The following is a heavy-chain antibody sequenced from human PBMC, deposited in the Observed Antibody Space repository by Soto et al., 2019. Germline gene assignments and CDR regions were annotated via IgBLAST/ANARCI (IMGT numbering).Heavy chain of an antibody. V-gene: IGHV3-53*02. Sequence: EVQLVETGGGLIQPGGSLRLSCAASGFTVSSNYMSWVRQAPGKGLEWVSVIYTGGSTYYANSVKGRFTISRDNTRNTLCLQMNNLRAEDTAVYYCARAPYYDILTGFPHDAFDIWGQGTVVTVSS. CDR2: IYTGGST. J-gene: IGHJ3*02. CDR3: ARAPYYDILTGFPHDAFDI. CDR1: GFTVSSNY. D-gene: IGHD3-9*01.